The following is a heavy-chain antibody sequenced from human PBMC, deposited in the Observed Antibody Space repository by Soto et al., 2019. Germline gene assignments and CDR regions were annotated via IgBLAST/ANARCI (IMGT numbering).Heavy chain of an antibody. J-gene: IGHJ6*02. D-gene: IGHD2-15*01. Sequence: PGGSLRLSCAASGFTFSSYGMHWVRQAPGKGLEWVAVIWYDGSNKYYADSVKGRFTISRDNSKNTLYLQMNSLRAEDTAVYYCARSRLPKSIDYYYYGMDVWGQGTTVTVSS. CDR3: ARSRLPKSIDYYYYGMDV. CDR2: IWYDGSNK. V-gene: IGHV3-33*01. CDR1: GFTFSSYG.